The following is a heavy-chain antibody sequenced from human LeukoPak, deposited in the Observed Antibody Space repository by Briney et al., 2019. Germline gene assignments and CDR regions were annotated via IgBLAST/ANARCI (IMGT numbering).Heavy chain of an antibody. CDR3: AELGITMIGGV. D-gene: IGHD3-10*02. CDR1: GFTFSSYE. Sequence: GGSLRLSCAASGFTFSSYEMNWVRQAPGKGLEWVSYISSSGSTIYYADSVKGRFTISRDNAKNSLYLQMDSLRAEDTAVYYCAELGITMIGGVWGKGTTVIISS. J-gene: IGHJ6*04. V-gene: IGHV3-48*03. CDR2: ISSSGSTI.